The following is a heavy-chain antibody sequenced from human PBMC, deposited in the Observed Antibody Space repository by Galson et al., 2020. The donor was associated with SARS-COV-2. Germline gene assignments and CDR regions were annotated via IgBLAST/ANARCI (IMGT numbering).Heavy chain of an antibody. CDR1: GFTFSSYA. D-gene: IGHD1-26*01. CDR3: ARARSGSYREAFDI. V-gene: IGHV3-30*04. Sequence: GGSLRLSCAASGFTFSSYAMHWVRQAPGKGLQWVAVISYDGSTKYYADSVKGRFTIYRDNSKNTLFLQMNSLRAEDTAVYYCARARSGSYREAFDIWGQGTMVTASS. J-gene: IGHJ3*02. CDR2: ISYDGSTK.